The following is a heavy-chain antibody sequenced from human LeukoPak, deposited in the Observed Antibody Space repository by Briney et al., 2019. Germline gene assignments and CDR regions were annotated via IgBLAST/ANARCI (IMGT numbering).Heavy chain of an antibody. Sequence: ASVTLSRKVTGYTLTELSMHWVRQAPGKGLEWIVGFDPEDGDTIYAQKFQGRVTMTEDTSTYTAYMELSSLRSEDTAVYYCASTSPALGYFDWLPFDYWGQGTLVTVSS. CDR1: GYTLTELS. J-gene: IGHJ4*02. D-gene: IGHD3-9*01. CDR2: FDPEDGDT. V-gene: IGHV1-24*01. CDR3: ASTSPALGYFDWLPFDY.